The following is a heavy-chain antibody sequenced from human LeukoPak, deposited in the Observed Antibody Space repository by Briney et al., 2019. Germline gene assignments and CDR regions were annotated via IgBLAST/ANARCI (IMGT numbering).Heavy chain of an antibody. CDR3: ARASSGRYFQFIDD. V-gene: IGHV3-7*01. J-gene: IGHJ4*02. CDR2: INQDGSEK. Sequence: GGSLRLSCTVSGFTFSDYWMSWVRQAPGKGLEWVANINQDGSEKYYVDSVMGRFTVSRDNDKNSLYLQVNSLRAEDRAVYYCARASSGRYFQFIDDWGQGTLVTVSS. CDR1: GFTFSDYW. D-gene: IGHD1-26*01.